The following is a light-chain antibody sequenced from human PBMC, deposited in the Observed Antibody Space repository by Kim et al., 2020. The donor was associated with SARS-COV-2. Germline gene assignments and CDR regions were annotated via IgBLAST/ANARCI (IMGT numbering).Light chain of an antibody. Sequence: VPQGQTASITSYGDRLGDRESCWYQKKQGQSPVLVIYQDSRRPSGIRERFSGSNSGNTAALASGGTQAMDDDDYYGQAWDSSTNEVFGGGTPRTVL. CDR1: RLGDRE. V-gene: IGLV3-1*01. J-gene: IGLJ3*02. CDR2: QDS. CDR3: QAWDSSTNEV.